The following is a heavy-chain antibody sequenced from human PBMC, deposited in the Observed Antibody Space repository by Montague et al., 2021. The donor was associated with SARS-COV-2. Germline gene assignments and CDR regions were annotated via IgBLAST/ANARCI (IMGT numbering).Heavy chain of an antibody. CDR1: GGSISSYY. CDR2: IYYSGST. Sequence: SETRSLTCTVSGGSISSYYWSWIRQPPGKGLEWIGYIYYSGSTNYNPSHKSRVTISVDTSKNQFSLKLSSVTAADTAVYYCARGGYYDYAFDIWGQGTMVTVSS. V-gene: IGHV4-59*01. D-gene: IGHD3-22*01. CDR3: ARGGYYDYAFDI. J-gene: IGHJ3*02.